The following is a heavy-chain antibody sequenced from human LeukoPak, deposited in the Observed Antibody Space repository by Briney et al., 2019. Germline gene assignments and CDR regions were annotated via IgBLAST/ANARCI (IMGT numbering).Heavy chain of an antibody. CDR1: GYSFTNYW. CDR2: IYPFDSDT. V-gene: IGHV5-51*01. J-gene: IGHJ3*02. CDR3: ARRLDVFDI. Sequence: GASLQISCKGSGYSFTNYWIGWVRQMPGKGLEWMGIIYPFDSDTRYSPSFQGQVTISADKSISTAYLQWSSLKASDTAMYYCARRLDVFDIWGQGTMVTVSS.